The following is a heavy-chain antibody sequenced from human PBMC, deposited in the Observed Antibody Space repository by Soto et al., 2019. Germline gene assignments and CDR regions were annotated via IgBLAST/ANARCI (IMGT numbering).Heavy chain of an antibody. CDR3: VKQAHGLDGVAFDY. J-gene: IGHJ4*02. V-gene: IGHV3-64D*06. D-gene: IGHD2-15*01. Sequence: GGSLRLSCSASGFIFSESTIYWVRQVPGKGLEAISAVSTSGRSTYYADSVKDRFTISRDNSKNTLFLQMGSLRPEDTAIHYCVKQAHGLDGVAFDYWGQGTQVTVSS. CDR2: VSTSGRST. CDR1: GFIFSEST.